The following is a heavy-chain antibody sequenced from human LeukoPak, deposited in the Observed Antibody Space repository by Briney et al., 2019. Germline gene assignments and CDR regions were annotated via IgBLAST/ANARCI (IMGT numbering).Heavy chain of an antibody. D-gene: IGHD3-22*01. CDR1: GGSFSGYY. V-gene: IGHV4-34*01. CDR3: ASYPRHYYDSSGYYYSGGYYYYGMDV. CDR2: VNHSGST. J-gene: IGHJ6*02. Sequence: SETLSLTCAVYGGSFSGYYWSWIRQPPGKGLEWIGEVNHSGSTNYNPSLKSRVTISVDTSKNQFSLKLSSVTAADTAVYYCASYPRHYYDSSGYYYSGGYYYYGMDVWGQGTTVTVSS.